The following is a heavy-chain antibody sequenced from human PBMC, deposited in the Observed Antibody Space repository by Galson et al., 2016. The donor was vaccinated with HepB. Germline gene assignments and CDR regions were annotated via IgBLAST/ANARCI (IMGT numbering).Heavy chain of an antibody. CDR1: GFIFDDFA. V-gene: IGHV3-9*01. CDR3: LKATRKSIAAADLYYYYCMDV. Sequence: SLRLSCATSGFIFDDFAMHWVRQAPGKGLEWVSTISWDSLSVEYTDSVKGRFIVSRDNARNSPSLQMNSLRPQDTALYYCLKATRKSIAAADLYYYYCMDVWGKGTTVTVSS. D-gene: IGHD6-13*01. CDR2: ISWDSLSV. J-gene: IGHJ6*04.